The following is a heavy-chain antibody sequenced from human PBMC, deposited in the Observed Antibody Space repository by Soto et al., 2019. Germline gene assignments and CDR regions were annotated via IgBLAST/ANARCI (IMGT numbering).Heavy chain of an antibody. J-gene: IGHJ4*02. V-gene: IGHV3-23*01. CDR2: ISGSGGST. Sequence: GGSLRLSCAASGFTFSSYAMSWVRQAPGKGLEWVSAISGSGGSTYYADSVKGRFTISRDNSENTLYLQMNSLRAEDTAVYYCAKVYSYGLYYFEYWGQGTLVTVSS. CDR3: AKVYSYGLYYFEY. D-gene: IGHD5-18*01. CDR1: GFTFSSYA.